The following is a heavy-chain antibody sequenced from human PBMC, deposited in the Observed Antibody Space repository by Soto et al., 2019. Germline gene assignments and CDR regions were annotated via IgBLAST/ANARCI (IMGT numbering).Heavy chain of an antibody. D-gene: IGHD3-16*01. Sequence: PSETLSLTCTVSGGSISSSSYYWGWIRQPPGKGLEWIGSIYYSGSTYYNPSLKSRVTISVDTSKNQFSLKLSSVTAADTAVYYCARLGDPDFMITFGGVTKTDYWGQGTLVTVSS. CDR2: IYYSGST. CDR1: GGSISSSSYY. CDR3: ARLGDPDFMITFGGVTKTDY. V-gene: IGHV4-39*01. J-gene: IGHJ4*02.